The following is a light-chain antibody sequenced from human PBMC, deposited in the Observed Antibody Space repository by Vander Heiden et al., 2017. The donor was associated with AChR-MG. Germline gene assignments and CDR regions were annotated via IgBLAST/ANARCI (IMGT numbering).Light chain of an antibody. Sequence: QSALTQPPSASGSPGQSVTISCTGTSSDVGGYNYVSWYQQHPGKAPKLMIYEVSNRPSGVPERFSGSKSGNTASLTVSGLQAADEADYYCSSYAGSNNLVFGGGTKLTVL. CDR1: SSDVGGYNY. CDR2: EVS. V-gene: IGLV2-8*01. CDR3: SSYAGSNNLV. J-gene: IGLJ2*01.